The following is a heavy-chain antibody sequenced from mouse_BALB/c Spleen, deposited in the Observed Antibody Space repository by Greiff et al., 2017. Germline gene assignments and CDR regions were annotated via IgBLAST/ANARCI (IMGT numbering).Heavy chain of an antibody. J-gene: IGHJ3*01. Sequence: EVHLVESGPGLVKPSQSLSLTCSVTGYSITSGYYWNWIRQFPGNKLEWMGYISYDGSNNYNPSLKNRISITRDTSKNQFFLKLNSVTTEDTATYYCASGYYGSSPFAYWGQGTLVTVSA. CDR1: GYSITSGYY. CDR3: ASGYYGSSPFAY. D-gene: IGHD1-1*01. CDR2: ISYDGSN. V-gene: IGHV3-6*02.